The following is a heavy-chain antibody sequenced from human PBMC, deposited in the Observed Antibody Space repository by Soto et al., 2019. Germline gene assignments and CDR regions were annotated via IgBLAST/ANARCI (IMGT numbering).Heavy chain of an antibody. D-gene: IGHD6-13*01. CDR3: ARRVAAAGIDP. J-gene: IGHJ5*02. Sequence: QLQLQESGPGLVKPSETLSLTCTVSGGSISSSSYYWGWISQPPGKGLEWIGSIYYSGSTYYNPSLKSRVTISVDTSKNQFSLKLSSVTAADTAVYYCARRVAAAGIDPWGQGTLVTVSS. CDR2: IYYSGST. V-gene: IGHV4-39*01. CDR1: GGSISSSSYY.